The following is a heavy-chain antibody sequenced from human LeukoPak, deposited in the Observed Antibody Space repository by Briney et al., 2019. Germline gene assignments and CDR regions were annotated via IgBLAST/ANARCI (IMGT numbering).Heavy chain of an antibody. CDR2: IYYSGST. J-gene: IGHJ4*02. Sequence: SETLSLTCTVSGGSISSYYWSWIRQPPGKGLEWIGYIYYSGSTNYNPSLKSRVTISVDTSKNQFSLKLSSVTAADTAVYYCARSSSWHYFDYWGQGTLVTVSS. CDR1: GGSISSYY. CDR3: ARSSSWHYFDY. D-gene: IGHD6-13*01. V-gene: IGHV4-59*01.